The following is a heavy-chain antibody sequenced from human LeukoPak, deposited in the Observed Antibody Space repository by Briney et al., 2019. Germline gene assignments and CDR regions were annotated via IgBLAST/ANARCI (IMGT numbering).Heavy chain of an antibody. J-gene: IGHJ4*02. D-gene: IGHD1-26*01. CDR2: ITSDGTTI. CDR1: GFDFSITW. CDR3: ARDFTWALDY. Sequence: GGSLRLSCVASGFDFSITWMHWVRQPPGQGLVWVARITSDGTTISYAESVKGRFTISRDNAKNTVYLQMSSLRPEDTAVYFCARDFTWALDYWGQGTLVTVSS. V-gene: IGHV3-74*03.